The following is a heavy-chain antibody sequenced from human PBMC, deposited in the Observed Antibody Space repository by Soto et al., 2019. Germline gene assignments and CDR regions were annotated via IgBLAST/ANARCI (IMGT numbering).Heavy chain of an antibody. D-gene: IGHD2-15*01. CDR2: INAGNGNT. Sequence: QVQLVQSGAEVKKPGASVKVYCKTSGYTFTRYAMHWVRQAPGQRLEWMGWINAGNGNTKYSQKFQGRVTITRDTSESTAYVQLSSLRSGDTAVYYWASEPDNVVAIDMDLWCQGTTVTVSS. CDR1: GYTFTRYA. J-gene: IGHJ6*02. CDR3: ASEPDNVVAIDMDL. V-gene: IGHV1-3*01.